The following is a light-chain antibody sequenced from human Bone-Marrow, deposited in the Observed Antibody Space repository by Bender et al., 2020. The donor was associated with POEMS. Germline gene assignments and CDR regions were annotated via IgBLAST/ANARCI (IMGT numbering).Light chain of an antibody. CDR1: NSNIGTNA. CDR3: AAWDAGLSGGV. CDR2: SDN. J-gene: IGLJ3*02. V-gene: IGLV1-44*01. Sequence: QSVLTQPPSASGTPGQWVTISCSGSNSNIGTNAVNWYQQFPGTAPKLPIYSDNQRPSWFPDRFYAVKYGASASLAISGHQSQDEADYYCAAWDAGLSGGVVGGGTMLTVL.